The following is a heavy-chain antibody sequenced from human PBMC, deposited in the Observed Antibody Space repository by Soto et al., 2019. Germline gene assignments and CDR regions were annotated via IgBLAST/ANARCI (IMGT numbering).Heavy chain of an antibody. Sequence: QVQLVESGGGVVQPGRSLRLSCAASGFTFSGYGMHWVRQAPGKGLEWVAVIWYDGSNKYYADSVKGRFTISRDNSKNTLYLQMNSLRAEDTAVYYCARGSDAFDIWGQGTMVTVSS. V-gene: IGHV3-33*01. CDR2: IWYDGSNK. J-gene: IGHJ3*02. CDR1: GFTFSGYG. CDR3: ARGSDAFDI.